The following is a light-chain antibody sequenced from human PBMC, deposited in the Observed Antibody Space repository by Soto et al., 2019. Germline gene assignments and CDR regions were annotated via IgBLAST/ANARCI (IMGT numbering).Light chain of an antibody. Sequence: ELVLTQSPGTLSVSTGERATLSCRASQSVSSNLAWYQQKPGQAPRLLIYGASNRATGIPDRFSGSGSGTDFTLTISRLEPEDFAVYYCQQYGSSGTFGQGTKVDI. CDR3: QQYGSSGT. V-gene: IGKV3-20*01. CDR1: QSVSSN. J-gene: IGKJ1*01. CDR2: GAS.